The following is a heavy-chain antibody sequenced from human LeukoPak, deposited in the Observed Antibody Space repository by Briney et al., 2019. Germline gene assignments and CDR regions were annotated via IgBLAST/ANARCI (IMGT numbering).Heavy chain of an antibody. Sequence: SETLSLTCTVSGGSISGYYWSWIRQPAGKGLEWIGRIYTSGSTDYNPSLKSRVTISVDTSKNQFSLKLSSVTAADTAVYYCARDRSSWYAGAFDIWGQGTMVTVSS. CDR2: IYTSGST. CDR3: ARDRSSWYAGAFDI. CDR1: GGSISGYY. J-gene: IGHJ3*02. D-gene: IGHD6-13*01. V-gene: IGHV4-4*07.